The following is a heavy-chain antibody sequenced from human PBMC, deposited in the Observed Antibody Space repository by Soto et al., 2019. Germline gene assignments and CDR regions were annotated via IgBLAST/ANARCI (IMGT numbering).Heavy chain of an antibody. CDR1: GFTFSDYA. V-gene: IGHV3-30*18. CDR2: VSHDGRNT. CDR3: AKGGRQWLVTSDFNY. J-gene: IGHJ4*02. Sequence: VQLVESGGGVVQPGRSLRLSCAASGFTFSDYAMHWVRQAPGKGLEWVAVVSHDGRNTHYADSVKGRFTISRDSSTNTVLLEMTSLRAEDTAVYYCAKGGRQWLVTSDFNYWGQGALVTVSS. D-gene: IGHD6-19*01.